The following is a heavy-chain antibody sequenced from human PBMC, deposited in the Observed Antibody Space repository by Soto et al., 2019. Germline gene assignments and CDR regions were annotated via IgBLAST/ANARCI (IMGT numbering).Heavy chain of an antibody. Sequence: ASVKVSCKASGYTFTGYYMHWVRQAPGQGLEWMGWINPNSGGTNYAQKFQGRVTMTRDTSISTAYMELSRLRSDDTAVYYCATGTTAEYNGFEAWGEGTLVTVSS. J-gene: IGHJ5*02. CDR1: GYTFTGYY. CDR3: ATGTTAEYNGFEA. V-gene: IGHV1-2*02. D-gene: IGHD2-2*01. CDR2: INPNSGGT.